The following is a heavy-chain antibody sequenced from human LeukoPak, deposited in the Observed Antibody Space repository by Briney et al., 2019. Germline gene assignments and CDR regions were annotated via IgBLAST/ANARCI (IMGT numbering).Heavy chain of an antibody. CDR1: GFTFSSYG. D-gene: IGHD6-13*01. Sequence: GRSLRLSCAASGFTFSSYGMHWVRQAPGKGLEWVAVISYDGSNKYYADSVKGRFTISRDNSKNTLYLQMSSLRAEDTAVYYCAKDRYSSSWYWFDPWGQGTLVTVSS. J-gene: IGHJ5*02. V-gene: IGHV3-30*18. CDR3: AKDRYSSSWYWFDP. CDR2: ISYDGSNK.